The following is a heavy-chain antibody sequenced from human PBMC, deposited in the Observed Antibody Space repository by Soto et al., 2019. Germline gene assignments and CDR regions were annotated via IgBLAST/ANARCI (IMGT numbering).Heavy chain of an antibody. V-gene: IGHV3-30*03. CDR3: VVGLYFFDY. Sequence: QVQLVESGGGVVQPGRSLRLSCAASGFTFTSYGMHWVREGPDKGLEWVAIISYDGSDKYYADSVKGRFTISRDNSKNRPYLQVTGVRPEGTALYYCVVGLYFFDYPGRGRLVIVSS. CDR2: ISYDGSDK. J-gene: IGHJ4*02. D-gene: IGHD1-26*01. CDR1: GFTFTSYG.